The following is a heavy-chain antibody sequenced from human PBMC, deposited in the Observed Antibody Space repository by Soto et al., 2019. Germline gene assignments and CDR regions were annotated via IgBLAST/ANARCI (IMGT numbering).Heavy chain of an antibody. CDR1: GYTFTSYY. V-gene: IGHV1-46*03. CDR3: ARDSRYYFSGSYPYYYYMDF. CDR2: INPSGGST. D-gene: IGHD3-10*01. Sequence: ASVKVSCKASGYTFTSYYMHWVRQAPGQGLEWMGIINPSGGSTSYAQKFQGRVTMTRDTSTSTVYMELSSLRSEDTAVYYCARDSRYYFSGSYPYYYYMDFWGKGTTVTVS. J-gene: IGHJ6*03.